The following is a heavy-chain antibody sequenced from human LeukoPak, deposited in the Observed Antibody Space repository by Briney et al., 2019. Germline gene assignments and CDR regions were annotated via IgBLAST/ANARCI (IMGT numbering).Heavy chain of an antibody. V-gene: IGHV1-2*02. Sequence: ASVKVSCKASGYTFSDYYMQWVRQAPGQGLEWMGWVNPNSGGTSYAQKFQGRFTMTRDTSINTAYMEVSGLRSDDTAVYYCSRGAPTIAMTGTGLDDWSQGTLVAVSS. D-gene: IGHD6-19*01. CDR1: GYTFSDYY. CDR3: SRGAPTIAMTGTGLDD. J-gene: IGHJ4*02. CDR2: VNPNSGGT.